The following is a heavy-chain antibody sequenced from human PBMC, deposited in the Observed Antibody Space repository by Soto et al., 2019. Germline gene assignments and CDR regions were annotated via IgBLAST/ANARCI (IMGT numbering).Heavy chain of an antibody. CDR2: IYHSGST. CDR1: GGSFSSSNW. Sequence: QVQLQESGPGLVKPSGTLSLTCAVSGGSFSSSNWWSWVRQPPGKGLEWIGEIYHSGSTNYNPSLTSRVTILVDKSKNQVSLKLTSVTAADTAVYYCARSPSSSWYGGGAFDIWGQGTMVIVSS. V-gene: IGHV4-4*02. D-gene: IGHD6-13*01. J-gene: IGHJ3*02. CDR3: ARSPSSSWYGGGAFDI.